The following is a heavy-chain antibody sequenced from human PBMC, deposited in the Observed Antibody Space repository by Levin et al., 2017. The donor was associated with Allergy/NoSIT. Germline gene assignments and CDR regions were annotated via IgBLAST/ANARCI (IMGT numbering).Heavy chain of an antibody. CDR2: ISASGSPT. D-gene: IGHD3-16*01. J-gene: IGHJ4*02. CDR3: ARCLFDF. CDR1: GFTFEIYG. Sequence: GESLKISCSVSGFTFEIYGMNWVRQAPGKRLEWVSHISASGSPTYYADPVRGRFTISSDNAKQSLYLQMTSMRVEDTAVYFCARCLFDFWGQGALGTVSS. V-gene: IGHV3-48*04.